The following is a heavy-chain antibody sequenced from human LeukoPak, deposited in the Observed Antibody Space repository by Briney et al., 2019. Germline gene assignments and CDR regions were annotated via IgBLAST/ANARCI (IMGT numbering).Heavy chain of an antibody. D-gene: IGHD6-13*01. V-gene: IGHV3-21*01. J-gene: IGHJ4*02. CDR3: ARPLSWYSSPDY. Sequence: GGSLRLSCAASGFTFSSYSMYWVRQAPGKGLEWVSSISSSSSYIYYADSVRGRFTISRDNAKNSLYLQMNSLRAEDTAVYYCARPLSWYSSPDYWGQGTLVTVSS. CDR2: ISSSSSYI. CDR1: GFTFSSYS.